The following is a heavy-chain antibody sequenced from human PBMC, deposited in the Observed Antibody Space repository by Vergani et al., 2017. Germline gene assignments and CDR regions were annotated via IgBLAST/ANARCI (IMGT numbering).Heavy chain of an antibody. Sequence: EVQLLESGGGLVQPGGSLRLSCAASGFTFSSYAMSWVRQAPGKGLEWVSAISGSGGSTYYADSVKGLFTISRDNSKNTLYLQMNSLRAEDTAIYYCAKDVAIVVVPAAIGFGYWGQGTLVTVSS. CDR2: ISGSGGST. J-gene: IGHJ4*02. D-gene: IGHD2-2*01. CDR1: GFTFSSYA. V-gene: IGHV3-23*01. CDR3: AKDVAIVVVPAAIGFGY.